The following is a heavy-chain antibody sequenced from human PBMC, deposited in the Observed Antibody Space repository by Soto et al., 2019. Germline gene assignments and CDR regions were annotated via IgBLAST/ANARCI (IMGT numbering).Heavy chain of an antibody. D-gene: IGHD3-16*01. Sequence: QVQLVQSGAEVREPGASVKVSCKASGYTFTNYGISWVRQAPGQGLEWIGWISAYNGKIDYAQKVQGRITMTTDTSTSTAFMELRSLRSDDTAAYYCARETIPQMYYYGTDVWGQGTTVIVSS. CDR1: GYTFTNYG. J-gene: IGHJ6*02. CDR3: ARETIPQMYYYGTDV. V-gene: IGHV1-18*01. CDR2: ISAYNGKI.